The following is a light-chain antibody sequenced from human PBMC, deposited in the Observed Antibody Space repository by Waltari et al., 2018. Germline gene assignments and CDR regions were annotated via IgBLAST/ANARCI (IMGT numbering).Light chain of an antibody. CDR1: SSDVGGYIY. CDR3: CSDAANIHWL. J-gene: IGLJ3*02. Sequence: QSALTQPRSVSGSPGQSVTISCTGTSSDVGGYIYVSWYQQHPGRAPKLIIDDVDKRPSGVPDRFSGSKSGNTASLTISGLQADDESDFYCCSDAANIHWLFGGGTKVTVL. CDR2: DVD. V-gene: IGLV2-11*01.